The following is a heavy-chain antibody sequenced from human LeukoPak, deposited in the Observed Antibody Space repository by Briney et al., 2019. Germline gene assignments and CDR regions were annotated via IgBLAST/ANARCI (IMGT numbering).Heavy chain of an antibody. V-gene: IGHV5-51*01. CDR3: ARRPVGFGQYYFDY. CDR1: GYNFTNSW. D-gene: IGHD3/OR15-3a*01. J-gene: IGHJ4*02. Sequence: GESLKISCKGSGYNFTNSWIAWVRQLPGKGLEWMGIIYAGDSDTTYSPSFQGQVTISADKSISTAYLQWSSLKASDTAMYYCARRPVGFGQYYFDYWGQGTLVTVSS. CDR2: IYAGDSDT.